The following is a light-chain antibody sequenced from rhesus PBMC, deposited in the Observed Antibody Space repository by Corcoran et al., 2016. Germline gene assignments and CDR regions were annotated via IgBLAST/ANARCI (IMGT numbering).Light chain of an antibody. CDR3: SSYAGSNNCI. V-gene: IGLV2-32*02. Sequence: QAALTQPRSVSGTPGQSVTISCTGTSRDIGGYNYVSWYQQHPGTAPKLMIYAVSKRPSGVADRFSGSKSVNTASLTISGLQAEDGGDYYCSSYAGSNNCIFGAGTRRTVV. CDR2: AVS. CDR1: SRDIGGYNY. J-gene: IGLJ1*01.